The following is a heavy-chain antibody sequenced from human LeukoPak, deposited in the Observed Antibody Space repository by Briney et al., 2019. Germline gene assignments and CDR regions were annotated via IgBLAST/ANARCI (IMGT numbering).Heavy chain of an antibody. J-gene: IGHJ5*02. D-gene: IGHD5-18*01. CDR2: ISGSGGST. V-gene: IGHV3-23*01. CDR1: GFTFSSYA. CDR3: ARDVKDWESYGLRGFDP. Sequence: GGSLRLSCAASGFTFSSYAMSWVRQAPGKGLEWVSAISGSGGSTYYADSVKGRFTISRDNSKNSLYLQMNSLRAEDTAVYYCARDVKDWESYGLRGFDPWGQGTLVTVSS.